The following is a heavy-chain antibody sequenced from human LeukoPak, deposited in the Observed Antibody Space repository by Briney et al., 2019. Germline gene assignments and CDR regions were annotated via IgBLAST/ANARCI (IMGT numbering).Heavy chain of an antibody. Sequence: PGGSLKLSCAASGFTVSSNYMSWVRQAPGKGLEWVSVIYSGGSTYYADSVKGRFTISRDNSKNTLYLQMNSLRAEDTAVYYCARDRAILDLYFYGMDVWGQGTTVTVSS. D-gene: IGHD1-1*01. CDR1: GFTVSSNY. J-gene: IGHJ6*02. V-gene: IGHV3-66*01. CDR3: ARDRAILDLYFYGMDV. CDR2: IYSGGST.